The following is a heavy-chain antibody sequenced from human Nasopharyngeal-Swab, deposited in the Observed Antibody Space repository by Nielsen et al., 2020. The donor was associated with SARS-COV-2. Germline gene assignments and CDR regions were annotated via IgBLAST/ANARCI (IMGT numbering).Heavy chain of an antibody. CDR3: VRDSGAPMDV. V-gene: IGHV3-30-3*01. J-gene: IGHJ6*02. CDR1: GFTFSSYA. Sequence: GGSLRLSCAASGFTFSSYAMHWVRQAPGKGLEWVAVISYDGSNKYYADSVKGRFTISRDNSKNTLYLQMNSLRAEDTAVYYCVRDSGAPMDVWGQGTTVTVSS. D-gene: IGHD3-10*01. CDR2: ISYDGSNK.